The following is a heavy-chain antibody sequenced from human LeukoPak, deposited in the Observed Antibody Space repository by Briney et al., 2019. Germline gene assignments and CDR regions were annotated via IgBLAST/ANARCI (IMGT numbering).Heavy chain of an antibody. V-gene: IGHV3-9*01. CDR1: GFTFDDYA. CDR3: AKDISGGDGTTFYFDY. D-gene: IGHD1-1*01. Sequence: GGSLRLSCAASGFTFDDYAMHWVRQAPGKGLEWVSGISWNSGSIGYADSVKGRFTISRDNAKNSLYLQMNSLRAEDTALYYCAKDISGGDGTTFYFDYWGQGTLVTVSS. CDR2: ISWNSGSI. J-gene: IGHJ4*02.